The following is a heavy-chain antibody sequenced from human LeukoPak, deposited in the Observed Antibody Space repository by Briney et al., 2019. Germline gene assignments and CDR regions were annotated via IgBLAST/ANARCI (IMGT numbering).Heavy chain of an antibody. Sequence: PGGSLRLSCAASGFTFTSSDMSWVRQAPGKGLEWVSSISGGSTYYAESVKGRFTISRDNSKNTLYLQMNSLRAEDTAVYYCAKDLALWVGARYYYYYYYMDVCGKGTTVTVSS. J-gene: IGHJ6*03. D-gene: IGHD1-26*01. V-gene: IGHV3-23*01. CDR1: GFTFTSSD. CDR2: ISGGST. CDR3: AKDLALWVGARYYYYYYYMDV.